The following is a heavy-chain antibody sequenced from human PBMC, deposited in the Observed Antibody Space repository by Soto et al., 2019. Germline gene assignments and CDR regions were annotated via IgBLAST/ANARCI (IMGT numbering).Heavy chain of an antibody. CDR2: IIPILGIA. CDR3: VRDRITIFGVVAADDAFDI. Sequence: SVKVSCKASGGTFSSYTISWVRQAPGQGLEWMGRIIPILGIANYAQKFQGRVTITADKSTSTAYMELSSLRSEDTAVYYCVRDRITIFGVVAADDAFDIWGQGTMVTVS. CDR1: GGTFSSYT. J-gene: IGHJ3*02. D-gene: IGHD3-3*01. V-gene: IGHV1-69*04.